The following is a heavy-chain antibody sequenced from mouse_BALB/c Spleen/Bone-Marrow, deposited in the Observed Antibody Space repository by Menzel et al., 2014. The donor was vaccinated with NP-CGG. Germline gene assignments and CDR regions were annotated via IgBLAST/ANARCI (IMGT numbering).Heavy chain of an antibody. J-gene: IGHJ4*01. CDR1: GYTFTDYG. D-gene: IGHD2-14*01. V-gene: IGHV1-67*01. CDR2: ISLYSGNT. Sequence: VKLQESGPELVRPGVSVKISCKGSGYTFTDYGMHWVKQSHAKSLEWIGLISLYSGNTNYNQKFKDKATMTVDKSSSTAYMELARLTSEDSAIYYCARGGYRYDETMDYWGQGTSVTVSS. CDR3: ARGGYRYDETMDY.